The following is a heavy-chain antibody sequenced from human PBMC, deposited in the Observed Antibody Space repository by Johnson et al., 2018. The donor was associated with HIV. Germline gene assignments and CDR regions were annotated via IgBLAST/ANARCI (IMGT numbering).Heavy chain of an antibody. V-gene: IGHV3-7*04. CDR3: ARDGLYSSPWDAFDM. Sequence: VHLVESGGDMVQRGGSLRLSCAASGFTFSSYWMSWVRQAPGKGLEWVANIKEDGSEENYVDSMEGRFTISRDNAKNSLYLQIDNLRVEDTAVYYCARDGLYSSPWDAFDMWGQGTVVTVSS. D-gene: IGHD6-13*01. J-gene: IGHJ3*02. CDR2: IKEDGSEE. CDR1: GFTFSSYW.